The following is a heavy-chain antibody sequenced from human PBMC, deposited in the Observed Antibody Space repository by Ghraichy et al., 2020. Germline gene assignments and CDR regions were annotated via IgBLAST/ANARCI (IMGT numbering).Heavy chain of an antibody. V-gene: IGHV4-39*01. Sequence: SETLSLTCTVSGASMSTTDYSWGWIRQPPGKGLEWLVSIHYSGTTYYKPSLKSRVTISVDTSKSQFSLRLTSVTAADTATYYCARHGCTGSYCYSIPRWFDFWGQGILVTVSS. CDR2: IHYSGTT. D-gene: IGHD2-8*02. CDR3: ARHGCTGSYCYSIPRWFDF. CDR1: GASMSTTDYS. J-gene: IGHJ5*01.